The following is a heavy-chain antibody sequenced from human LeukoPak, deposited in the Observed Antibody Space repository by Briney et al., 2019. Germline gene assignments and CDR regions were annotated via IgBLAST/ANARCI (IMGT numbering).Heavy chain of an antibody. J-gene: IGHJ4*02. CDR2: INHSGST. V-gene: IGHV4-34*01. CDR3: ARGKDRFGIGWYDY. D-gene: IGHD6-19*01. CDR1: GFTFSSYA. Sequence: PGGSLRLSCAASGFTFSSYAMSWVRQAPGKGLEWIGEINHSGSTNYNPSLKSRVTISVDTSKNQFSLKLSSVTAADTAVYYCARGKDRFGIGWYDYWGQGTLVTVSS.